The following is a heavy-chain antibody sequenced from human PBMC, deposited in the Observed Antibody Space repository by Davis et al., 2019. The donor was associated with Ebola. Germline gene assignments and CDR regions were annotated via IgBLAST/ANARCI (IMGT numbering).Heavy chain of an antibody. CDR3: ARGTDGYNPGGYFDA. V-gene: IGHV5-51*01. Sequence: GGSLRLSCKGSGYSFTSYWTVWARQLPGNGLECLGIIFPGDSDTRYSPSFQGQVTISADKSISTAYLQWSSLKASDTAMYYCARGTDGYNPGGYFDAWGQGTLVTVSS. CDR2: IFPGDSDT. D-gene: IGHD5-24*01. J-gene: IGHJ4*02. CDR1: GYSFTSYW.